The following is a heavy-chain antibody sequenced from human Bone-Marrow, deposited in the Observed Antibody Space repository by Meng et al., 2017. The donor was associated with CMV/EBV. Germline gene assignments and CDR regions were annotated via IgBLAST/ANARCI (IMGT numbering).Heavy chain of an antibody. V-gene: IGHV3-21*01. CDR2: ISSSSSYT. Sequence: LSLTCAASGFTFSTYSMKWVRQAPGKGLEWVASISSSSSYTSYADSVKGRFTVSRDSAQNSLYLQMNSLRAEDTAVYYCARGQYCGGTNCYMPDYWGQGTLVTVYS. J-gene: IGHJ4*02. CDR1: GFTFSTYS. CDR3: ARGQYCGGTNCYMPDY. D-gene: IGHD2-2*02.